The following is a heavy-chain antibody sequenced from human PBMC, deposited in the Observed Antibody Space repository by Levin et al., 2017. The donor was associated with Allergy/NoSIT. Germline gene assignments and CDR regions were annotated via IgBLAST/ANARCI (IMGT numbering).Heavy chain of an antibody. J-gene: IGHJ6*02. CDR1: GFTFSSYE. Sequence: PGGSLRLSCAASGFTFSSYEMNWVRQAPGKGLEWVSYISSSGSTIYYADFVKGRFTISRDNAKNSLYLQMNSLRAEDTAVYYCARDIVVVVAATRLYYGMDVWGQGTTVTVSS. CDR3: ARDIVVVVAATRLYYGMDV. CDR2: ISSSGSTI. V-gene: IGHV3-48*03. D-gene: IGHD2-15*01.